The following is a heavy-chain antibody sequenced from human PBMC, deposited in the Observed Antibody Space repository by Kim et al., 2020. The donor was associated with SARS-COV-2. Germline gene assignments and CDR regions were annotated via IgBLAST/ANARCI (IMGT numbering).Heavy chain of an antibody. J-gene: IGHJ4*02. CDR1: GYTFTGYY. CDR3: ARELITMVRGVRDSLGY. Sequence: ASVKVSCKASGYTFTGYYMHWVRQAPGQGLEWMGWINPNSGCTNYAQKFQGRVTMTRDTSISTAYMELSRLRSDDTAVYYCARELITMVRGVRDSLGYWGQGTRVTVSS. CDR2: INPNSGCT. V-gene: IGHV1-2*02. D-gene: IGHD3-10*01.